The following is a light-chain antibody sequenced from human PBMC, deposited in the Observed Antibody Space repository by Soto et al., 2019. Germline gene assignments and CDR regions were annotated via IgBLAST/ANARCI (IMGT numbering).Light chain of an antibody. CDR3: QQFNSYPFT. V-gene: IGKV1-13*02. CDR1: QGISSA. Sequence: AIQLTQSPSSLSASVGDRVTITCRASQGISSALAWYQQKPGKAPKLLIYDASSLESGVPARFSGSVSVTDFTLTISSLQPEDFATYYCQQFNSYPFTFVPGTKVDIK. CDR2: DAS. J-gene: IGKJ3*01.